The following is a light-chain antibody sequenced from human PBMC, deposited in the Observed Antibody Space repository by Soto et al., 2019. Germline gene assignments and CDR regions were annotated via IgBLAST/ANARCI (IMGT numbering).Light chain of an antibody. CDR2: EGS. J-gene: IGLJ1*01. CDR1: SSDVGNYNL. CDR3: CSYAGSRSDV. V-gene: IGLV2-23*01. Sequence: QSALTQPASVSGSPGQSITISCTGTSSDVGNYNLVSWYQQHPGKAPKLMIYEGSKRPSGVSNRFSGSKSGNTASLTISGLQAEDEADYYCCSYAGSRSDVFGTGTKVTVL.